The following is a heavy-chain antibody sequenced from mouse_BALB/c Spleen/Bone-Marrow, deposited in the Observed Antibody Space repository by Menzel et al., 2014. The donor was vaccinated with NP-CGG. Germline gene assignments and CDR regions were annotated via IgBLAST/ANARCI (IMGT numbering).Heavy chain of an antibody. CDR3: AREGWLLRFDY. D-gene: IGHD2-3*01. CDR2: INPYNDVT. CDR1: GYIFTSYV. Sequence: VQLQQSGPELVKPGTSVKMSCEASGYIFTSYVMDWVKQKPGQGLEWIGYINPYNDVTNYNEKFKGKATLTSDKSSSTAYMEVSSLTSEDSAAYYCAREGWLLRFDYWGQGTTLTVSS. V-gene: IGHV1-14*01. J-gene: IGHJ2*01.